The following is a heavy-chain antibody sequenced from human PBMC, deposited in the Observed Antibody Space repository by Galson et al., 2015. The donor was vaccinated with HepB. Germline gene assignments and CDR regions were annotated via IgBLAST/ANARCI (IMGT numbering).Heavy chain of an antibody. D-gene: IGHD5-18*01. J-gene: IGHJ5*02. CDR2: IRSKTYGGTT. V-gene: IGHV3-49*03. Sequence: SLRLSCAASGFIFGDYTMSWFRQAPGQGLEWVGFIRSKTYGGTTEYAASVKGRFTVSRDDSRSIAYLQMNSLKTEDTAVYYCSREGTYTYGLRFDPWGQGTLVTVSS. CDR1: GFIFGDYT. CDR3: SREGTYTYGLRFDP.